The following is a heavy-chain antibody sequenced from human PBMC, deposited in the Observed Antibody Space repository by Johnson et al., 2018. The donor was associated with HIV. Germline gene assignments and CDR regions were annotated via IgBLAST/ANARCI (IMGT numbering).Heavy chain of an antibody. CDR1: GFTFSDFR. CDR2: INVDGREK. D-gene: IGHD3-22*01. CDR3: AKDLHSGYSAFDI. J-gene: IGHJ3*02. V-gene: IGHV3-7*01. Sequence: EVQLVESGGGLVQPGGSLRLSCTASGFTFSDFRMSWVRQAPGRGLEWVANINVDGREKYYVDSVKGRFTISRDNSKNTLSLQMNSLRAADTAVYYCAKDLHSGYSAFDIWGQGTMVTVSS.